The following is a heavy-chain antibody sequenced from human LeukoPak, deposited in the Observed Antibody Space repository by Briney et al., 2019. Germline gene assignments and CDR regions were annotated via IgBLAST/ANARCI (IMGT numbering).Heavy chain of an antibody. CDR3: AREPRGTLFSV. Sequence: GGSLRLSCAASGFTFSSYAMHWVRQAPGKGLEWVAVISYDGSNKYYADSVKGRFTISRDNSKNTLYLQMNSLRAEDTAVYYCAREPRGTLFSVWGQGTTVTVSS. CDR1: GFTFSSYA. J-gene: IGHJ6*02. CDR2: ISYDGSNK. V-gene: IGHV3-30-3*01.